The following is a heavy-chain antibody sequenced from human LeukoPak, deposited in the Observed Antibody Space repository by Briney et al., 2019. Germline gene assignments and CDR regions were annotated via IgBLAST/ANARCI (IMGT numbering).Heavy chain of an antibody. Sequence: SETLSLTCTVSGGSIGSGSYYWSWIRQPAGKGLEWIGRIYTSGSTNYNPSLKSRVTMSVDTSKNQFSLKLSSVTAADTAVYYCARGGEYYYGSGSETWFDPWGQGTLVTVSS. J-gene: IGHJ5*02. D-gene: IGHD3-10*01. CDR3: ARGGEYYYGSGSETWFDP. CDR1: GGSIGSGSYY. CDR2: IYTSGST. V-gene: IGHV4-61*02.